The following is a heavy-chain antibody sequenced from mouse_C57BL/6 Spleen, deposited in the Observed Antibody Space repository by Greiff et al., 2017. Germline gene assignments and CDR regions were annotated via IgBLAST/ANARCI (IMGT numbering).Heavy chain of an antibody. V-gene: IGHV1-72*01. D-gene: IGHD2-1*01. CDR3: AKGSYGNYGY. CDR1: GYTFTSYW. CDR2: IDRNSGGI. J-gene: IGHJ2*01. Sequence: QVHVKQPGAELVKPGASVKLSCKASGYTFTSYWMHWVRQRPGRGLEWVGRIDRNSGGIKYNEKFKSKATLTVDKPSSTAYMQLSSLTSEDSAVYYCAKGSYGNYGYWGQGTTLTVSS.